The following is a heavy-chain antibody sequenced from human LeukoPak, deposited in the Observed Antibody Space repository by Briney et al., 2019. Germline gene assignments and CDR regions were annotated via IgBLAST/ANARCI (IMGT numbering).Heavy chain of an antibody. J-gene: IGHJ5*01. CDR2: IYYSGST. CDR1: GGSISSYY. CDR3: ARGGPPSAILGVIISWFDS. V-gene: IGHV4-59*01. D-gene: IGHD3-3*01. Sequence: SETLSLTCTVSGGSISSYYWSWIRQPPGKGLEWIGHIYYSGSTNYNPSLKSRVTMSVDTSKNQFSLKLSSVTAADTAVYYCARGGPPSAILGVIISWFDSWGQGTLVTVS.